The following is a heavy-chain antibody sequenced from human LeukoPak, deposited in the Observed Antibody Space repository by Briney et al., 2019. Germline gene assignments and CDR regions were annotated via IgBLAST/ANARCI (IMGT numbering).Heavy chain of an antibody. V-gene: IGHV3-23*01. Sequence: PRGSQRLSCAGSGFIFSTYVMNWVRQAPGRGLEWVSAIGGDWTQYANSVKGRFTVSRDNSNNTLYLQMNSLRAEDTAVYYCAKHTIFGVVTELDYWGQGTLVTVSS. D-gene: IGHD3-3*01. CDR3: AKHTIFGVVTELDY. J-gene: IGHJ4*02. CDR2: IGGDWT. CDR1: GFIFSTYV.